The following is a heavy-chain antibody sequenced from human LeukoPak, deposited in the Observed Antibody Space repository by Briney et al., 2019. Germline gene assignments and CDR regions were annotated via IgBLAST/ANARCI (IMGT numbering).Heavy chain of an antibody. CDR3: ASYRDEQWLFDY. CDR1: GFTFSSYS. V-gene: IGHV3-21*01. CDR2: ISSSSSYI. D-gene: IGHD6-19*01. J-gene: IGHJ4*02. Sequence: PGGSLRLSCAASGFTFSSYSMNWVRQAPGKGLEWVSSISSSSSYIYYADSVKGRFTISRDNAKNSLYLQMNSLRAEDTAVYYCASYRDEQWLFDYWGQGTLVTVSS.